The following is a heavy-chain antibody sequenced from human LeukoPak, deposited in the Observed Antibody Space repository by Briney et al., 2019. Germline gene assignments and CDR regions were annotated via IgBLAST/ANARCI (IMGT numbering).Heavy chain of an antibody. CDR3: ARGAIAGANFDY. CDR2: ISSSSSYI. D-gene: IGHD1-26*01. V-gene: IGHV3-21*01. J-gene: IGHJ4*02. Sequence: PGGSLRLSCAASGFTFSSYSMNWVRQAPGKGLEWVSSISSSSSYIYYADSVKGRFTISRDNAKNTLYLQMNSLRAEDTAVYYCARGAIAGANFDYWGQGTLVAVSS. CDR1: GFTFSSYS.